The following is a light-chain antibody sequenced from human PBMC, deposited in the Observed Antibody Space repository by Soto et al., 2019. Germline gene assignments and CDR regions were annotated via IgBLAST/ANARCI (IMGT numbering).Light chain of an antibody. CDR1: TSVTSNY. Sequence: EVVLTQSPGTVSLAPGEIATLSCRASTSVTSNYLAWYQQKPGQAPRLLIYAASSRATGIPDRISGSGSGTDFTLSISRLETEDFAVYYCHQYGSSITWTFGQGTKVEI. V-gene: IGKV3-20*01. CDR2: AAS. CDR3: HQYGSSITWT. J-gene: IGKJ1*01.